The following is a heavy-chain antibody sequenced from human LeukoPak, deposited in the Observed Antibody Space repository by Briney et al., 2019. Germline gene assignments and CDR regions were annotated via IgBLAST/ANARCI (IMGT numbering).Heavy chain of an antibody. D-gene: IGHD3-22*01. V-gene: IGHV3-7*01. CDR2: IKQDGSEK. CDR1: GFTFSSYW. Sequence: GGSLRLSCAASGFTFSSYWMSWVRQAPGKGLEWVANIKQDGSEKYYVDSVKGRFTISRDNAKNSLYLQMNSLRAEDTAVYYCARVSFLGDVNYYDSSGYYDYWGQGTLVTVSS. J-gene: IGHJ4*02. CDR3: ARVSFLGDVNYYDSSGYYDY.